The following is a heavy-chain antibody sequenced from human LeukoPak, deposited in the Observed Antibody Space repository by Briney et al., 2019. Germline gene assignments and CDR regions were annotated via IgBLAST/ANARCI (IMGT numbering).Heavy chain of an antibody. Sequence: SGGSLRLSCAASGFTFSSYPMNWVRQTPGKGLEWVSHIRSDSSTIAYADSVKGRFTISRDNSKNTLSLQMNSLRVEDTAIYYCARDIELSTWGLGTLVTVSS. CDR3: ARDIELST. D-gene: IGHD3-16*02. J-gene: IGHJ3*01. CDR1: GFTFSSYP. V-gene: IGHV3-48*01. CDR2: IRSDSSTI.